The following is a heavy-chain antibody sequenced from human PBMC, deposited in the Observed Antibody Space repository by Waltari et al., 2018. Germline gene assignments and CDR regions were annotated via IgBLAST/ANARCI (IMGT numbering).Heavy chain of an antibody. CDR2: IYSGGST. Sequence: EVQLLESGGGLVQPGGSLRLSCAASGFTFSSYAMSWVRQAPGKGLEWVSVIYSGGSTYYADSVKGRFTISRDNSKNTLYLQMNSLRAEDTAVYYCARIFYWGYFDYWGQGTLVTVSS. J-gene: IGHJ4*02. D-gene: IGHD7-27*01. V-gene: IGHV3-23*03. CDR3: ARIFYWGYFDY. CDR1: GFTFSSYA.